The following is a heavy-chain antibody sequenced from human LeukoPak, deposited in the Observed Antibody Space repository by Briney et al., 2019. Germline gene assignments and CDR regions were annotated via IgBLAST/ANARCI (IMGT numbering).Heavy chain of an antibody. CDR2: ISSSSSYI. CDR1: GFTFSSYG. D-gene: IGHD1-7*01. J-gene: IGHJ4*02. V-gene: IGHV3-21*01. Sequence: TGGSLRLSCAASGFTFSSYGMHWVRQAPGKGLEWVSSISSSSSYIYYADSVKGRFTISRDNAKNSLYLQMNSLRAEDTAVYYCARAGNYRFDYWGQGTLVTVSS. CDR3: ARAGNYRFDY.